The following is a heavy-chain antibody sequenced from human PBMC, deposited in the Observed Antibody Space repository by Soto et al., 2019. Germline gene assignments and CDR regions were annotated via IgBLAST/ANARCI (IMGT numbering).Heavy chain of an antibody. CDR2: IYYSGST. CDR3: ATSNWFDP. Sequence: QLQLQESGPGLVKPSETLSLTCTVSGGSISSSSYYWGWIRQPPGKGLEWIGIIYYSGSTYYNPSLKRGVAXSVDTSKNQFSLKLSSVSATDTAVYYCATSNWFDPWGQGTLVTVSS. V-gene: IGHV4-39*01. J-gene: IGHJ5*02. CDR1: GGSISSSSYY.